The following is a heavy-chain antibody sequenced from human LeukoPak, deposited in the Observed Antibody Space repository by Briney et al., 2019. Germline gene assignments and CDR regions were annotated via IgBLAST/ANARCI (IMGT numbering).Heavy chain of an antibody. D-gene: IGHD4-23*01. Sequence: ASVKVSCKASGYTFTDYYIHWVRQAPGQGLEWMGWINPNSGGTNYARKFQGRVTMTRDTSISIAYIELGRLRSDDTAVYYCARDFATTTVVTPSDAFEIWGQGTMVTVSS. CDR3: ARDFATTTVVTPSDAFEI. V-gene: IGHV1-2*02. CDR1: GYTFTDYY. J-gene: IGHJ3*02. CDR2: INPNSGGT.